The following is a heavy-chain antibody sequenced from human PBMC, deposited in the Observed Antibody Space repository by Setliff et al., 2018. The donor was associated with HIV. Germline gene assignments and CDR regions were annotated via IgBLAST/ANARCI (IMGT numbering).Heavy chain of an antibody. Sequence: PGGSLRLSCAASGFTFRNNKINWVRQAPGRVLEWVSSISIGSGGASDYADSVEGRFTISRDNSKNSLYLQMNSLRVDDTSVYYCARDYLYYNLYNGSPVYGMGVWGQGTTVTVSS. CDR2: ISIGSGGAS. CDR3: ARDYLYYNLYNGSPVYGMGV. CDR1: GFTFRNNK. J-gene: IGHJ6*02. D-gene: IGHD3-3*01. V-gene: IGHV3-48*03.